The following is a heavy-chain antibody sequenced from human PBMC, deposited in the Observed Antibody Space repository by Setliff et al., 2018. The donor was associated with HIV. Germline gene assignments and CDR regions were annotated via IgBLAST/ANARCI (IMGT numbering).Heavy chain of an antibody. CDR1: GFNFNNAW. V-gene: IGHV3-15*01. Sequence: GSLRLSCAVSGFNFNNAWMSWVRQAPGKGLEWVGRIKSNTDGGTTDYAAVVQDRFTISRDDSKNTLYLHINSLRIEDTGVYYCSTTAGNSYGSFDYWGQGTLVTVSS. J-gene: IGHJ4*02. CDR2: IKSNTDGGTT. CDR3: STTAGNSYGSFDY. D-gene: IGHD5-18*01.